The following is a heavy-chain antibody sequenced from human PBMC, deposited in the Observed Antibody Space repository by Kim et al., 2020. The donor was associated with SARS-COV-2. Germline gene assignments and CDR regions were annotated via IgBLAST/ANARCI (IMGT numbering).Heavy chain of an antibody. J-gene: IGHJ4*02. D-gene: IGHD2-15*01. CDR1: GLTFRSYA. Sequence: GGSLRLSCAASGLTFRSYAMSWVRQAPGKGLEWVSIIYSGGSTTYYADSVKGRFTISRDDSKNTLYLQMNSLRAEDTAVYYCAKLGYCTGGRCYDFDYWGQGTLVTVSS. V-gene: IGHV3-23*03. CDR2: IYSGGSTT. CDR3: AKLGYCTGGRCYDFDY.